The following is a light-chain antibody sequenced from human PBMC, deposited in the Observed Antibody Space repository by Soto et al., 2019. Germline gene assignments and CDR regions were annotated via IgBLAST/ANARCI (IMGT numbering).Light chain of an antibody. V-gene: IGKV1-5*01. Sequence: DIQMTQSPSTLSASVGDRVTITCRASQSMNDWLAWYQQKPGKAPKVLIYDASSLQSGVPSRFSGSGSGTEFTLTIDSLQPEDVATYYCLRYNGFSQTFGQGTKVEI. CDR1: QSMNDW. CDR2: DAS. J-gene: IGKJ1*01. CDR3: LRYNGFSQT.